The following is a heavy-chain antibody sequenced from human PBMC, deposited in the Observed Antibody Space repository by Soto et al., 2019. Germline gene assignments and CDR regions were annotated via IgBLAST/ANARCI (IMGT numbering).Heavy chain of an antibody. CDR3: ARGSGSHADWFDP. V-gene: IGHV5-10-1*01. CDR2: IDPSDSFT. J-gene: IGHJ5*02. D-gene: IGHD1-26*01. Sequence: GESLKISCKASGYSFTSYWITWVRQMPGKGLEWMGRIDPSDSFTNDSPSFQGHVTMSADKSISTAYLQWDSLKASDTAIYYCARGSGSHADWFDPWGQGTLVTVSS. CDR1: GYSFTSYW.